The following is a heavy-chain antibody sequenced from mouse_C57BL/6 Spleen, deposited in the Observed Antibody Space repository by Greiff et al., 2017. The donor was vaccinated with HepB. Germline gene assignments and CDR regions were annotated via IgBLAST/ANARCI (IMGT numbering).Heavy chain of an antibody. V-gene: IGHV1-54*01. J-gene: IGHJ4*01. CDR2: INPGSGGT. CDR1: GYAFTNYL. Sequence: QVQLQQSGAELVRPGTSVKVSCKASGYAFTNYLIEWVKQRPGQGLEWIGVINPGSGGTNYNEKFKGKATLTADKSSSTAYMQLSSLTSEDSAVYFCARGGNWGSYYAMDYWGQGTSVTVSS. D-gene: IGHD4-1*01. CDR3: ARGGNWGSYYAMDY.